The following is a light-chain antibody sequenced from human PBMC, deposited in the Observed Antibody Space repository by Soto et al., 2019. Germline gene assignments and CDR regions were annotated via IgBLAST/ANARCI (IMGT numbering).Light chain of an antibody. CDR3: QQYNNWWT. CDR2: DTS. Sequence: ILLTQSPATLSVSPGERVTLSCRASQSLNSNLAWYQQRPGQAPRLLIYDTSTRATGIPARFSGSGSGTEFTLTISSLQSEDFAVYYRQQYNNWWTFGQGTKVEIK. J-gene: IGKJ1*01. V-gene: IGKV3-15*01. CDR1: QSLNSN.